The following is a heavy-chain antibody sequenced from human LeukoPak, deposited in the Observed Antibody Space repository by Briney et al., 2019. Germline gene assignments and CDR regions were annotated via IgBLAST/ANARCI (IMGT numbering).Heavy chain of an antibody. J-gene: IGHJ4*02. CDR2: ISAYNGNT. CDR1: GYTFTSYG. Sequence: ASVKVSCKASGYTFTSYGISWVRQAPGQGLEWMGWISAYNGNTNYAQKLQGRVTMTTDTSTSTAYMELRSLRSDDTAVYYCAKDGIEVGMTSRAGRYYFDYWGQGTLVTVSS. V-gene: IGHV1-18*01. D-gene: IGHD2-21*01. CDR3: AKDGIEVGMTSRAGRYYFDY.